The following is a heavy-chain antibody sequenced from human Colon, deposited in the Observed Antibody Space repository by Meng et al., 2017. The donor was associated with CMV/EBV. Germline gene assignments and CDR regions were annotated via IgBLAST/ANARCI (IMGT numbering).Heavy chain of an antibody. CDR1: GYVFYLYG. CDR2: ISADKRYT. D-gene: IGHD6-6*01. CDR3: ARVYEYSSSWGSDY. V-gene: IGHV1-18*01. J-gene: IGHJ4*02. Sequence: QVPLVRLGAEVNEPGASVKVSCKTSGYVFYLYGISWVRQAPGPGLEWMGWISADKRYTSYAQNLQGRVTMTTDASTSTAYMELRGLRSNDTAVYYCARVYEYSSSWGSDYWGQGTLVTVSS.